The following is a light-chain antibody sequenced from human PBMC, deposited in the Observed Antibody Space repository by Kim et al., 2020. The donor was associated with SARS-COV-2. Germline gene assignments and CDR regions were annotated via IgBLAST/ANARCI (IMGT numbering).Light chain of an antibody. V-gene: IGLV3-19*01. CDR3: NSRDSNDNVV. J-gene: IGLJ2*01. CDR2: GKN. Sequence: ALGQTVRITCQGDSLRNYYATWYQQKPGQAPIVVIYGKNNRPSGIPGRFSGSSSGNTASLTITGTQAGDEADYYCNSRDSNDNVVFGGGTKLTVL. CDR1: SLRNYY.